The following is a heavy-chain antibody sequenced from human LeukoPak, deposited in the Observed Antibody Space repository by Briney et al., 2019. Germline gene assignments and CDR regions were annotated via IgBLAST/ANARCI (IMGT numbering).Heavy chain of an antibody. CDR2: IWYDGSNK. V-gene: IGHV3-33*01. CDR3: ARDRGDYVWGSYRSLPDY. J-gene: IGHJ4*02. D-gene: IGHD3-16*02. Sequence: GGSLRLSCAASGFTFSSYGMHWVRQAPGKGLEWVAVIWYDGSNKYYADSVKGRFTISRDNSKKSLYLQMNSLRVEDTAVYYCARDRGDYVWGSYRSLPDYWGQGTLVTVSS. CDR1: GFTFSSYG.